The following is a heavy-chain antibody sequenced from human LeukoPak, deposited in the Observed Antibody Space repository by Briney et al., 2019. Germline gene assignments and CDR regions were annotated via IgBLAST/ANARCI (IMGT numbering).Heavy chain of an antibody. CDR1: GYSFTDYS. CDR2: INVDNGNT. CDR3: ARDFVQGNTAVGGWGWFDP. Sequence: ASVKVSCKASGYSFTDYSMHWVRQAPGQRLERMGWINVDNGNTKYSQKFQGRVSMTRDTSARTMYMELSSLTSEDTAVYYCARDFVQGNTAVGGWGWFDPWGQGTLVTVSS. V-gene: IGHV1-3*01. J-gene: IGHJ5*02. D-gene: IGHD6-19*01.